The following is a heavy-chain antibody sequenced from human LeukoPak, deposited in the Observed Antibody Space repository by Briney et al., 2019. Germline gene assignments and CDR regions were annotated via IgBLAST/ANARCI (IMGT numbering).Heavy chain of an antibody. CDR2: INHSGGT. D-gene: IGHD3-22*01. CDR3: ARVGDRKYYSDSSGYYYWFDP. CDR1: GGSFSAYY. Sequence: SETLSLTCGVYGGSFSAYYWSWIRQPPGKGLEWIGEINHSGGTNYNPSLKSRVTISVDTSKNQFSLKLSSVTAADTAVYYCARVGDRKYYSDSSGYYYWFDPWGQGTLVTASS. J-gene: IGHJ5*02. V-gene: IGHV4-34*01.